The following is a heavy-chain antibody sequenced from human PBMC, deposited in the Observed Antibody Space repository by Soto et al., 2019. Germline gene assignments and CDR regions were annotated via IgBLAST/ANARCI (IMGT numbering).Heavy chain of an antibody. CDR3: AAAMVRGVHYYGMDV. CDR1: GFTFTSSA. V-gene: IGHV1-58*02. D-gene: IGHD3-10*01. J-gene: IGHJ6*02. Sequence: QMQLVQSGPEVKKPGTSVKVSCKASGFTFTSSAMQWVRQARGQRLEWIGWIVVGSGNTNYAQKFQERVTITRDMSTSRAYMELSSLRSEDTAVYHCAAAMVRGVHYYGMDVWGQGTTVTVSS. CDR2: IVVGSGNT.